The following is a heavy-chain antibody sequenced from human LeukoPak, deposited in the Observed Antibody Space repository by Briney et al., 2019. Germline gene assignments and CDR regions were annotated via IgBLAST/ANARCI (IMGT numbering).Heavy chain of an antibody. CDR3: ARDFWRMMDV. Sequence: PSETLSLTCAVSGGSISSGGYSWSWIRQPPGKGLEWIGYIYHSGSTYYNPSLKSRVTISVDRSKNQFSLKLSSVTAADTAVYYCARDFWRMMDVWGQGTTVTVSS. CDR2: IYHSGST. CDR1: GGSISSGGYS. V-gene: IGHV4-30-2*01. J-gene: IGHJ6*02. D-gene: IGHD3-3*01.